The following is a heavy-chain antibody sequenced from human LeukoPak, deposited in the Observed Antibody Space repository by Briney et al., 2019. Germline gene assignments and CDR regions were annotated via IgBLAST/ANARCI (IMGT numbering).Heavy chain of an antibody. CDR2: ISGSGGST. Sequence: PGGSLRLSCAASGFTFSSYWMSWVRQAPGKGLEWVSAISGSGGSTYYADSVKGRFTISRDNSKNTLYLQMNSLRAEDTAVYYCAKRYQTRGNWGIDYWGQGTLVTVSS. V-gene: IGHV3-23*01. D-gene: IGHD7-27*01. J-gene: IGHJ4*02. CDR1: GFTFSSYW. CDR3: AKRYQTRGNWGIDY.